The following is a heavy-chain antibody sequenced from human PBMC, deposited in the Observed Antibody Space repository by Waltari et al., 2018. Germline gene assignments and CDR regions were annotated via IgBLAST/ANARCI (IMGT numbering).Heavy chain of an antibody. CDR3: AKDHGSLFPRFDY. V-gene: IGHV3-23*03. CDR2: IYSGGST. D-gene: IGHD2-21*01. Sequence: VQLVESGGGVVQPGGSLRLSCAASGFTFSSYAMSWVRQAPGKGLEWVSVIYSGGSTYYADSVKGRFTISRDNSKNTLYLQMNSLRAEDTAVYYCAKDHGSLFPRFDYWGQGTLVTVSS. J-gene: IGHJ4*02. CDR1: GFTFSSYA.